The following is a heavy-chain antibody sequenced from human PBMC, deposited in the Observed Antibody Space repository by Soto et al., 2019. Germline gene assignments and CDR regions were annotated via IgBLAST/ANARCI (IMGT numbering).Heavy chain of an antibody. J-gene: IGHJ4*02. V-gene: IGHV1-18*01. CDR1: GYTFTSYG. Sequence: ASVKVSCKTSGYTFTSYGISWVRQAPGQGLEWMGWITANNVNTNYAQKFQGRVTMTTDTSTATAYMELNSLRAEDTAVYYCAKDFEVVPAALDYWGQGTLVTVSS. CDR3: AKDFEVVPAALDY. CDR2: ITANNVNT. D-gene: IGHD2-2*01.